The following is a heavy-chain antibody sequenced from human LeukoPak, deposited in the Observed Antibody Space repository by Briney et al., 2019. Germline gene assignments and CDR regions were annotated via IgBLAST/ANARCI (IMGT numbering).Heavy chain of an antibody. CDR1: GGSISSYY. Sequence: PSETLSLTCTVSGGSISSYYWSWIRQPPGKGLEWIGYIYYSENTNYNPSYNPSLKSRVTISVDTSKNQFSLKLSSVTAADTAVYYCAREAYCGGDCHQFDRVYAFDMWGQGTMVTVSS. J-gene: IGHJ3*02. CDR3: AREAYCGGDCHQFDRVYAFDM. V-gene: IGHV4-59*01. CDR2: IYYSENT. D-gene: IGHD2-21*02.